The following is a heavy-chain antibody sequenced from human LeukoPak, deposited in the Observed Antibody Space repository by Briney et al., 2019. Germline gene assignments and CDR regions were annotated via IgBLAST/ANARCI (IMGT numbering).Heavy chain of an antibody. J-gene: IGHJ4*02. Sequence: GASVKVSCTASGYTFTSYGISWVRQAPGQGLEWMGWISTYNGNTNYAQKLQGRVTMTTDTSTFTAYMELRSLRSDDTAVYYCARDANYYDSRRFDYWGQGTLVTVSS. V-gene: IGHV1-18*01. D-gene: IGHD3-22*01. CDR2: ISTYNGNT. CDR3: ARDANYYDSRRFDY. CDR1: GYTFTSYG.